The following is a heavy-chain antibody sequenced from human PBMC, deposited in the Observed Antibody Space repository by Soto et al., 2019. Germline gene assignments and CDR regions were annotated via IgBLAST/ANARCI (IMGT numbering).Heavy chain of an antibody. CDR3: STGAQAYYDSSGYYPYYFHY. V-gene: IGHV3-15*01. CDR1: GFTFSYAW. CDR2: IQSKTDGGTT. J-gene: IGHJ4*02. D-gene: IGHD3-22*01. Sequence: PGGSLRLSCAASGFTFSYAWMSWVRQAPGKGLEWVGRIQSKTDGGTTDYAAPVKGRFTISRDDSKNTLYLQMNSLKTEDTAVYYCSTGAQAYYDSSGYYPYYFHYWGQGTLVTVSS.